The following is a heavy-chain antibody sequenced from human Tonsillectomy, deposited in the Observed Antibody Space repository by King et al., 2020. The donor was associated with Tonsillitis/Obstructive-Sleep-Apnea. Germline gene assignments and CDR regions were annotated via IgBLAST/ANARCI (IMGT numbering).Heavy chain of an antibody. Sequence: VQLVESGGGVVQPGRSLRLSCAASGFTFSIYAIHWVRQAPGKGLEWVAVISYDGSNKYYADSVKGRFTISRDNSKNTLDLQMNSLRAEDTAVYYCARAGIYDSSGYADAFDIWGQGTMVTVSS. D-gene: IGHD3-22*01. CDR2: ISYDGSNK. J-gene: IGHJ3*02. CDR1: GFTFSIYA. CDR3: ARAGIYDSSGYADAFDI. V-gene: IGHV3-30*04.